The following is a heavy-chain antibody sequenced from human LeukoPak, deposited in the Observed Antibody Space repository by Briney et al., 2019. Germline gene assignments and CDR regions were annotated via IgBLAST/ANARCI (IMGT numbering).Heavy chain of an antibody. J-gene: IGHJ5*02. CDR3: ARGLIVVAHWFDP. V-gene: IGHV1-46*01. Sequence: GASVKVSCKASGYTFTSYYMHWVRQAPGQGLEWMGIINPSGGSTSYAQKFQGRVTMTRDTSISTAYMELSRLRSDDTAVYYCARGLIVVAHWFDPWGQGTLVTVSS. D-gene: IGHD3-22*01. CDR1: GYTFTSYY. CDR2: INPSGGST.